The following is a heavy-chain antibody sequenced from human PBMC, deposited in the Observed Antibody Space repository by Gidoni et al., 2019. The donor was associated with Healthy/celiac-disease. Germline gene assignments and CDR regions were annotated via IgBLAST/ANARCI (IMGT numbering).Heavy chain of an antibody. V-gene: IGHV1-18*01. D-gene: IGHD3-22*01. CDR1: GYTFPSSG. CDR2: ISAYNGNT. Sequence: QVQLVQSGAEVKKPGDSVKVSCQASGYTFPSSGISWVRQAPGQGLEWMGWISAYNGNTNYAQKLQGRVTMTTDTSTSTAYMELRSLRSDDTSVYYCARKWLLAGHHLDDYWGQGTLVTVSS. CDR3: ARKWLLAGHHLDDY. J-gene: IGHJ4*02.